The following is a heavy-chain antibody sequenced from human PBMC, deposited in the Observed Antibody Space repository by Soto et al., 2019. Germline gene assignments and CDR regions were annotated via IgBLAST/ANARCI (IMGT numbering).Heavy chain of an antibody. Sequence: GGSLRLSCAASGFTFSSYAMSRVRQAPGKGLEWVSAISGSGGSTYYADSVKGRFTISRDNAKNSLYLQMNSLRAEDTAVYYCARDGGFLFSSSSFDYWRDRHLFTVSS. J-gene: IGHJ4*01. D-gene: IGHD6-6*01. V-gene: IGHV3-23*01. CDR2: ISGSGGST. CDR1: GFTFSSYA. CDR3: ARDGGFLFSSSSFDY.